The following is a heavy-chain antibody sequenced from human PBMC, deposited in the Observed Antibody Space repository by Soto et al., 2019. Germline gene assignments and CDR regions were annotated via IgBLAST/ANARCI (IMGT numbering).Heavy chain of an antibody. CDR1: GFIFSTYW. J-gene: IGHJ5*02. Sequence: EVQLVESGGGLVQPGGSLRLSCAASGFIFSTYWMHWVRQAPGKGLVWVSRINSDGSSLSNADSVKGRFTISRDNAKNTLYLQISSLRAEETAEYYCASSSGFGCALGFDPWGQGTLVTVPS. D-gene: IGHD3-9*01. CDR2: INSDGSSL. V-gene: IGHV3-74*01. CDR3: ASSSGFGCALGFDP.